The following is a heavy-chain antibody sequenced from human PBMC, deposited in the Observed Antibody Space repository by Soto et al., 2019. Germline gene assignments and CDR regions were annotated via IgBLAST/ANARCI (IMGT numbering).Heavy chain of an antibody. D-gene: IGHD6-13*01. Sequence: VASVKVSCKASGGTFSSYAISWVRQAPGQGLEWMGGIIPIFGTANYAQKFQGRVTITADESTSTAYMELSSLRSEDTAVYYCHSAGYSSSWYDLDYWGQGTLVTVSS. CDR1: GGTFSSYA. V-gene: IGHV1-69*13. J-gene: IGHJ4*02. CDR2: IIPIFGTA. CDR3: HSAGYSSSWYDLDY.